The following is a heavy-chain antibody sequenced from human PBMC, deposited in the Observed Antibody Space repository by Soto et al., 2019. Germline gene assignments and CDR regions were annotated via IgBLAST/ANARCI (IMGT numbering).Heavy chain of an antibody. CDR1: GYTFTTHA. Sequence: ASVKVSCKASGYTFTTHALHWVRQAPGQRLEWMGWINAGNGYTKYSQKFQGRVTITRDTFASAVYMDLRSLRSEDTAVYYCARGEPPPVYYYYMDVWGSGTTVTAP. D-gene: IGHD1-26*01. V-gene: IGHV1-3*01. CDR2: INAGNGYT. CDR3: ARGEPPPVYYYYMDV. J-gene: IGHJ6*03.